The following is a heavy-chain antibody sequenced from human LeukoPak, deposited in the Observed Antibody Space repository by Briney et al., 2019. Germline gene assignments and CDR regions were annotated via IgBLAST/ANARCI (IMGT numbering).Heavy chain of an antibody. Sequence: GESLKISCKGSGYSFTNYWIGWVRQMPGKGLEWMGITYPGDSDTRYSPSFQGQVTISADKSISTAYLQWSSLTAPDTAIYYCARLLDYYDSSGSLLGAFDIWGQGTMVTVSS. V-gene: IGHV5-51*01. J-gene: IGHJ3*02. D-gene: IGHD3-22*01. CDR2: TYPGDSDT. CDR1: GYSFTNYW. CDR3: ARLLDYYDSSGSLLGAFDI.